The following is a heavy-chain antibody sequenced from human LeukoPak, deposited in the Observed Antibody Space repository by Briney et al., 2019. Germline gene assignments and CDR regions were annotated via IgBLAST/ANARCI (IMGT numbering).Heavy chain of an antibody. V-gene: IGHV3-15*01. Sequence: GGSLRLSCSASGFTFSSYSMHWVRQAPGKGLEWVGRIKSKTDGGTTDYAAPVKGRFTISRDDSKNTLYLQMNSLKTEDTAVYYCTTGEWEPYYFDYWGQGTLVTVSS. J-gene: IGHJ4*02. D-gene: IGHD1-14*01. CDR2: IKSKTDGGTT. CDR1: GFTFSSYS. CDR3: TTGEWEPYYFDY.